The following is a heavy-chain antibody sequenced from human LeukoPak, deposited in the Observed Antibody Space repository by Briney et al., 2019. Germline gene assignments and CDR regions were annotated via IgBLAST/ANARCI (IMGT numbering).Heavy chain of an antibody. V-gene: IGHV1-69*13. CDR3: ARNEYSSSSNYYYYMDV. CDR1: GGTFSSYA. D-gene: IGHD6-6*01. J-gene: IGHJ6*03. CDR2: IIPIFGTA. Sequence: SVKVSCKASGGTFSSYAISWVRQAPGQGLEWMGGIIPIFGTANYAQKFQGRVTITADESTSTAYMELSSLRSEDTAVYYCARNEYSSSSNYYYYMDVWGKGTTVTVSS.